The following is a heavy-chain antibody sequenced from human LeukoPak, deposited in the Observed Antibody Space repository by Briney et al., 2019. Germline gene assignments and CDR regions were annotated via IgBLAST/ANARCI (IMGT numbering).Heavy chain of an antibody. CDR1: GGSISSYY. D-gene: IGHD1-20*01. V-gene: IGHV4-59*08. Sequence: PSETLSLTCTVSGGSISSYYWSWIRQPPGEGLEWIGCIYYSGSTNYNPSLKSRVTISVDTSKNQFSLKLSSVTAADTAVYYCARHNNWNVPYGAFDIWGQGTMVTVSS. CDR3: ARHNNWNVPYGAFDI. J-gene: IGHJ3*02. CDR2: IYYSGST.